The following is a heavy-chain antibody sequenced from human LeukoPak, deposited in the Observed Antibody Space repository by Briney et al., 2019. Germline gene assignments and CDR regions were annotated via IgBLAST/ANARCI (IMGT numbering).Heavy chain of an antibody. V-gene: IGHV1-18*01. CDR3: ARDQEGFDY. Sequence: ASVKVSCKASGYTFTSYGISWVRQAPGQGLEWMGWISAYNGNTNYAQKLQGRVTVTRGTSTSTVHMELSGLRSEDTAVYYCARDQEGFDYWGQGTLVTVSS. CDR2: ISAYNGNT. J-gene: IGHJ4*02. CDR1: GYTFTSYG.